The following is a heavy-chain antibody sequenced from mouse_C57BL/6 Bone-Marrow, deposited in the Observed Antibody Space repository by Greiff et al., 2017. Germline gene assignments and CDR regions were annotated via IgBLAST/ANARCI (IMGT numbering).Heavy chain of an antibody. D-gene: IGHD3-2*02. V-gene: IGHV1-81*01. CDR2: IYPRSGNT. J-gene: IGHJ3*01. CDR1: GYTFTSYG. Sequence: VKLVESGAELARPGASVKLSCKASGYTFTSYGISWVKQRTGQGLEWIGEIYPRSGNTYYNEKFKGKATLTADKSSSTAYMELRSLTAEDSAVYFCAIWGRLLAWFAYWGQGTLVTVSA. CDR3: AIWGRLLAWFAY.